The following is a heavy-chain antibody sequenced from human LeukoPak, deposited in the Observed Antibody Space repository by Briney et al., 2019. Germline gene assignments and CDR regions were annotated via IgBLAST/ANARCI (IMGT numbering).Heavy chain of an antibody. V-gene: IGHV3-21*01. D-gene: IGHD6-19*01. Sequence: GGSLRLSCAVSGFTFSSYSMSWVRQAPGQGLELVSSISSSGNYKYYADSVKGRFTISRDNAKNSLYLQMNSLRAEDTAVYYCAKGKDSVAGATNDYWGQGTLVTVSS. CDR1: GFTFSSYS. J-gene: IGHJ4*02. CDR3: AKGKDSVAGATNDY. CDR2: ISSSGNYK.